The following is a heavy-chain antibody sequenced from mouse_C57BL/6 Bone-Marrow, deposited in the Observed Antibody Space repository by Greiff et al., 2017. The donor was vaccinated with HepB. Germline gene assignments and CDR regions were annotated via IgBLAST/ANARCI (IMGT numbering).Heavy chain of an antibody. Sequence: EVQGVESGGDLVKPGGSLKLSCAASGFTFSSYGMSWVRQTPDKRLEWVATISSGGSYTYYPDSVKGRFTISRDNAKNTLYLQMSSLKSEDTAMYYCARQGRSYDYESFAYWGQGTLVTVSA. V-gene: IGHV5-6*01. CDR1: GFTFSSYG. D-gene: IGHD2-4*01. CDR3: ARQGRSYDYESFAY. CDR2: ISSGGSYT. J-gene: IGHJ3*01.